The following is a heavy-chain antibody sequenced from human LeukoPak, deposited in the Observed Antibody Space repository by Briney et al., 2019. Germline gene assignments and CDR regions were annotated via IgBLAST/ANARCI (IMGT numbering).Heavy chain of an antibody. J-gene: IGHJ4*02. Sequence: DPGGSLRLSCAASGFTFSSYAMSWVRQAPGKGLEWVSTISDSGGGTYYADSVKGRFTISRDNSKDTLFLRMNSLRAEDTAVYYCARVDYGVNSYDFDYWGQGTLVTVSS. CDR3: ARVDYGVNSYDFDY. CDR2: ISDSGGGT. D-gene: IGHD4-23*01. V-gene: IGHV3-23*01. CDR1: GFTFSSYA.